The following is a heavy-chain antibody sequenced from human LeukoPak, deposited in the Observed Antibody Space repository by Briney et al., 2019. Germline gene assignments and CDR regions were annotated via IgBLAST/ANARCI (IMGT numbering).Heavy chain of an antibody. V-gene: IGHV4-31*03. J-gene: IGHJ5*02. CDR2: IYYSGST. D-gene: IGHD2-2*01. Sequence: PSETLSLTCTVSGGSISSGGYYWSWIRQHPGKGLEWIVYIYYSGSTYYNPSLKSRVTISVDTFKNQFSLKLSSVTAADTAVYYCARVNRIVVVPAAMSWFDPWGQGTLVTVSS. CDR1: GGSISSGGYY. CDR3: ARVNRIVVVPAAMSWFDP.